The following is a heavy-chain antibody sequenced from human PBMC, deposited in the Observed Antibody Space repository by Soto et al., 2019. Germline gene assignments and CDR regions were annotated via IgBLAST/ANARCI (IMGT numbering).Heavy chain of an antibody. D-gene: IGHD1-26*01. CDR1: GFSLSTSGVG. CDR2: IYWDDDK. J-gene: IGHJ4*02. Sequence: QITLKESGPTLVKPTQTLTLTSTFSGFSLSTSGVGVGWIRQPPGKALEWLALIYWDDDKRYSPSLKSRLTITKDTSKNQVVLTMTNMDPVDTATYYCAHSSGSYYGGDFDYWGQGTLVTVSS. V-gene: IGHV2-5*02. CDR3: AHSSGSYYGGDFDY.